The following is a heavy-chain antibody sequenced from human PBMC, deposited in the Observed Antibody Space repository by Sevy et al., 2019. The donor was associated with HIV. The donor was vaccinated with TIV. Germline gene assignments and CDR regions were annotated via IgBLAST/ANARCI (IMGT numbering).Heavy chain of an antibody. Sequence: GGSLRLSCAASGFTFSSYGMHWVRQAPGKGLEWVAVIWYDGSNKYYADSVKGRFTISRDNSKNTLYLQMNSLRAEDTAVYYCAREVINSLGRYQPYYYYYGMDVWGQGTTVTISS. CDR2: IWYDGSNK. CDR3: AREVINSLGRYQPYYYYYGMDV. CDR1: GFTFSSYG. D-gene: IGHD1-26*01. J-gene: IGHJ6*02. V-gene: IGHV3-33*01.